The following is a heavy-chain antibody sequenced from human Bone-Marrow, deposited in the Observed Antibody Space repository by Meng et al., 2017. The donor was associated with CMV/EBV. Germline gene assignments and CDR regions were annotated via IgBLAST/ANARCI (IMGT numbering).Heavy chain of an antibody. CDR2: IKQDGSEK. J-gene: IGHJ6*01. CDR3: ARRIAAAGTISYYYYYGMDV. D-gene: IGHD6-13*01. V-gene: IGHV3-7*01. CDR1: GFTFSSYW. Sequence: GESLKISCAASGFTFSSYWMSWVRQAPGKGLEWVANIKQDGSEKYYVDSVKGRFTISRDNAKNSLYLQMNSLRAEDTAVYYCARRIAAAGTISYYYYYGMDVWGQGTTVTGSS.